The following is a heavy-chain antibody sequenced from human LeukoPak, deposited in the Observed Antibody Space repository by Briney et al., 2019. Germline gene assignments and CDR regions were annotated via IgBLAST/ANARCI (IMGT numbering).Heavy chain of an antibody. CDR3: AKMSNYYNSLGYYAFDI. Sequence: TGGSLRLSCAASGFTFSSYWMHWVRQAPGKGLVWVSRINSDGSSTSYADSVKGRFTISRDNSKNTLHLQMKSLRAEDTAVYYCAKMSNYYNSLGYYAFDIWGQGTMVTVSS. CDR2: INSDGSST. V-gene: IGHV3-74*01. J-gene: IGHJ3*02. D-gene: IGHD3-22*01. CDR1: GFTFSSYW.